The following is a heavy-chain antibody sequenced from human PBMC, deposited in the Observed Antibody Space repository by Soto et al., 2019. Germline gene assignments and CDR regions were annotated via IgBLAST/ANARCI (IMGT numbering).Heavy chain of an antibody. Sequence: GGSLRLSCAASGFTFSSYGMHWVRQAPGKGLEWVAVISYDGSNKYYADSVKGRFTISRDNSKNTLYLQMNSLRAEDTAVYYCAKNGKSSWYYFDYWGQGTLVTVSS. CDR1: GFTFSSYG. CDR3: AKNGKSSWYYFDY. V-gene: IGHV3-30*18. CDR2: ISYDGSNK. J-gene: IGHJ4*02. D-gene: IGHD6-13*01.